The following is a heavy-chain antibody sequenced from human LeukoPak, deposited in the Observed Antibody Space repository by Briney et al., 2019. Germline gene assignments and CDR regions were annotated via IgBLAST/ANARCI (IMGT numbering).Heavy chain of an antibody. CDR2: INHSGST. CDR1: GASFSGYY. Sequence: PSETLSLTCSVYGASFSGYYWSWIRQPPGKGLEWIGEINHSGSTNYNPSLKSRVTISVDTSKNQFSLKLSSVTAADTAVYYCARGHIGPWGQGTLVTVSS. CDR3: ARGHIGP. V-gene: IGHV4-34*01. D-gene: IGHD2-21*01. J-gene: IGHJ5*02.